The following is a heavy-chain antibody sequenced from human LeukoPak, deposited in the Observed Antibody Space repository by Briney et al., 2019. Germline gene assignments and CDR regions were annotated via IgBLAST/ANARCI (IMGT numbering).Heavy chain of an antibody. CDR3: ARESGGDYYLDY. D-gene: IGHD4-17*01. CDR1: GFTFDDYA. CDR2: ISWNGDIK. Sequence: GGSLRLSCAASGFTFDDYAMHWVRQAPGKGLEWVSGISWNGDIKGYADSVKVRFTISRDNAKKSLYLQMNSLRVEDTAVYYCARESGGDYYLDYWGQGTLVTVSS. J-gene: IGHJ4*02. V-gene: IGHV3-9*01.